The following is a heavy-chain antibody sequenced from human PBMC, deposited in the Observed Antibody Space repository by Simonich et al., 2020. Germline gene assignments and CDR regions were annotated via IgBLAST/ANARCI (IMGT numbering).Heavy chain of an antibody. CDR3: ARGLRVAAAGTAFQH. CDR1: GGSFSGYY. V-gene: IGHV4-34*01. D-gene: IGHD6-13*01. Sequence: QVQLQQWGAGLLKPSETLSLTCAVYGGSFSGYYWSWIRQPPGKGLEWIGEINHRGSTNYTPSLKRRVTISVDTSKNQFSLKLGSVTAADTAVYYCARGLRVAAAGTAFQHWGQGTLVTVSS. CDR2: INHRGST. J-gene: IGHJ1*01.